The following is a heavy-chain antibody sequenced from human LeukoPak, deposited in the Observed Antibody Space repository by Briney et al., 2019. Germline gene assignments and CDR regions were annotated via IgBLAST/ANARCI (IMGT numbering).Heavy chain of an antibody. Sequence: PSETLSLTCTVSGGSISSSDYYWAWIRQPPGKRLEWIGSIYFSGSTYYNPSLKSRVTMSVDRSKNQFSLNLTSVTAADTAVYYCAIQQFLGINSWFDPWGQGGLVTVSS. J-gene: IGHJ5*02. CDR3: AIQQFLGINSWFDP. CDR1: GGSISSSDYY. V-gene: IGHV4-39*01. D-gene: IGHD1-26*01. CDR2: IYFSGST.